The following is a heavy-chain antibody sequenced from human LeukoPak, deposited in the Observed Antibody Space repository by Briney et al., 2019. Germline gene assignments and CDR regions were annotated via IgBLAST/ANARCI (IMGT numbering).Heavy chain of an antibody. Sequence: GGSLRLSCGASGLTFSSYAMSWVRQAPGKGLEWVSGISGSGGSIYYADSVKGRFTISRDNSKNTLFLQMNSLRVEDTAVYYCAKDTFEGSGYQPLFDDAFDIWGQGTMVTVSS. J-gene: IGHJ3*02. CDR2: ISGSGGSI. CDR1: GLTFSSYA. CDR3: AKDTFEGSGYQPLFDDAFDI. V-gene: IGHV3-23*01. D-gene: IGHD3-22*01.